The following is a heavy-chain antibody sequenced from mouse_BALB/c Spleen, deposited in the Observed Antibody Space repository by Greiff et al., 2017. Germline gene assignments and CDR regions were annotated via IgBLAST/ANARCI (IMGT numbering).Heavy chain of an antibody. V-gene: IGHV1-85*01. CDR2: IFPGDGST. J-gene: IGHJ3*01. D-gene: IGHD3-3*01. CDR1: GYTFTSYD. CDR3: ARSQLGAWFAY. Sequence: QVQLQQSGAELVKPGASVKLSCKASGYTFTSYDINWVRQRPEQGLEWMGWIFPGDGSTKYNEKFKGKATLTTDKSSSTAYMQLSRLTSEDSAVCFCARSQLGAWFAYWGQGTMVTVSA.